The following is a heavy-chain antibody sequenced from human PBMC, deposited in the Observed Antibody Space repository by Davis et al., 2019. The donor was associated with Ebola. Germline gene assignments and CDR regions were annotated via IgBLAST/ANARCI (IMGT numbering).Heavy chain of an antibody. D-gene: IGHD3-22*01. CDR1: GGSFSGYY. CDR3: ARDRHDTSGYGF. CDR2: IYTRGNT. Sequence: SETLSLTCAVYGGSFSGYYWTWIRQPAGKGLEWIGHIYTRGNTNYNPSLKSRVTISLDTSKNQVSLNLTSVTAADTAVYFCARDRHDTSGYGFWGQGTLVTVSS. V-gene: IGHV4-4*07. J-gene: IGHJ4*02.